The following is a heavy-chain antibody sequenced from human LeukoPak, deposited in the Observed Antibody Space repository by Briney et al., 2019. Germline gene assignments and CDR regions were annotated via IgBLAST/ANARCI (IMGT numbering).Heavy chain of an antibody. Sequence: ASVKVSCKASGYTFTGYYMHWVRQAPGQGLEWMGWINPNSGGTNYAQKFQGRVTMTRDTSIGTAYMELSRLRSDDTAVYYCARDSYDSSQFGYWGQGTLVTVSS. CDR2: INPNSGGT. D-gene: IGHD3-22*01. CDR3: ARDSYDSSQFGY. CDR1: GYTFTGYY. V-gene: IGHV1-2*02. J-gene: IGHJ4*02.